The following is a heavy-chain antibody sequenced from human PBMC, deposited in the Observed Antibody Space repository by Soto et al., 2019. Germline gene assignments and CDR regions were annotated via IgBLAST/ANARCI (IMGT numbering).Heavy chain of an antibody. V-gene: IGHV4-31*03. D-gene: IGHD6-19*01. Sequence: QVQLQESGPGLVKPSQTLSLTCTVSGGSITSGTDYWSWIRQLPGKGLEWIGNIYHTGGTSYNPSLKSRVIISIDTSKNQFSLKVSSVTAADTAVYFCARDSSAWFYFDNWGQGTRVTVSS. CDR2: IYHTGGT. CDR1: GGSITSGTDY. J-gene: IGHJ4*02. CDR3: ARDSSAWFYFDN.